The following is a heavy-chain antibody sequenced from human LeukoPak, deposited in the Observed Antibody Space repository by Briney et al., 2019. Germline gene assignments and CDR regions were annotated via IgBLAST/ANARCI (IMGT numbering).Heavy chain of an antibody. CDR1: GYSFTNYW. D-gene: IGHD3-10*01. J-gene: IGHJ4*02. CDR3: TRSMVRGVSPDY. Sequence: GESLKISCKGSGYSFTNYWIGWVRQMPGKGLEWVGIIYPGDSDTRHSPSFQGQVTISADKSISTAYLQWSSLRASDTAMYYCTRSMVRGVSPDYWGQGTLVTVSS. CDR2: IYPGDSDT. V-gene: IGHV5-51*01.